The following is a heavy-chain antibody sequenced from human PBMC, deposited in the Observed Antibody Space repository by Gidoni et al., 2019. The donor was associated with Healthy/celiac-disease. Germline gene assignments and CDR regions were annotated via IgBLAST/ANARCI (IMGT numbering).Heavy chain of an antibody. V-gene: IGHV3-23*01. CDR2: ISGSGGST. J-gene: IGHJ4*02. Sequence: EVQLLASGGGLVQPGGSLRLSCEDSGFTFSSSAMSWVRQAPGKGLEWVSAISGSGGSTYYADSVKGRFTISKDNSKNTLYLQMNSLRAEDTAVYYCAKDTGILRGYSYGRNFDYWGQGTLVTVSS. CDR1: GFTFSSSA. D-gene: IGHD5-18*01. CDR3: AKDTGILRGYSYGRNFDY.